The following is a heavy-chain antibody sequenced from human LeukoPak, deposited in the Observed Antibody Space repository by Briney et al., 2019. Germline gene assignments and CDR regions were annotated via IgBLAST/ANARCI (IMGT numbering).Heavy chain of an antibody. D-gene: IGHD3-22*01. J-gene: IGHJ3*02. CDR1: GYTFTSYG. Sequence: ASVKVSCKASGYTFTSYGISWVRQAPGQGLEWMGWISAYNGNTNYAQKLQGRVTMTTDTSTSTAYMELRSLRSDDTAVYYCARDTADSSGYGPDAFDIWGQGTMVTVSS. V-gene: IGHV1-18*01. CDR3: ARDTADSSGYGPDAFDI. CDR2: ISAYNGNT.